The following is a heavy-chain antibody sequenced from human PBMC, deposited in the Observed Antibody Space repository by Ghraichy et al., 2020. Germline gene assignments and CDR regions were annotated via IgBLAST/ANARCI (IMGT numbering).Heavy chain of an antibody. V-gene: IGHV4-59*01. Sequence: SETLSLTCTVSGGSISSYYWSWIRQPPGKGLEWIGYIYYSGSTNYNPSLNSRVTISVDTSKNQFSLKLTSVTAADTAVYYCARDSSGWYRGFDYWGQGTLVIVSS. CDR3: ARDSSGWYRGFDY. J-gene: IGHJ4*02. CDR1: GGSISSYY. CDR2: IYYSGST. D-gene: IGHD6-19*01.